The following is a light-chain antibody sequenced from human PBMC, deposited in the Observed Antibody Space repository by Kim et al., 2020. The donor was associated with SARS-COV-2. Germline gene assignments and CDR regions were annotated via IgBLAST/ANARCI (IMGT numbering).Light chain of an antibody. Sequence: DIQMTQSPSTLSASVGDRVTITCRASQNINIWLAWYQHKPGKAPKLLIHDASSLESGVPSRVSGSGSGTEFTLTISSLQPDDFATYYFQQYQSYYPLTFGGGTKVDIK. J-gene: IGKJ4*01. CDR1: QNINIW. V-gene: IGKV1-5*01. CDR2: DAS. CDR3: QQYQSYYPLT.